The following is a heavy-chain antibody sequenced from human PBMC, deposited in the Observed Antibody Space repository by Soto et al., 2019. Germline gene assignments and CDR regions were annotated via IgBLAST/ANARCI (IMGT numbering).Heavy chain of an antibody. V-gene: IGHV4-59*01. Sequence: SETLSLTCTVSGGSISSYYWSWIRQPPGKGLEWIGYIYYSGGTNYNPSLKSRVTISVDTSKNQFSLKLSSVTAADTAVYYCARGGQQLVLYYYYYGMDVWGQGTTVT. CDR3: ARGGQQLVLYYYYYGMDV. J-gene: IGHJ6*02. CDR1: GGSISSYY. CDR2: IYYSGGT. D-gene: IGHD6-13*01.